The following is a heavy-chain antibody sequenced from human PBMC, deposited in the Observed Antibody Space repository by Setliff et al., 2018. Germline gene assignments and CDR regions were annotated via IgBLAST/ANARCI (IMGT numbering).Heavy chain of an antibody. J-gene: IGHJ6*03. CDR2: INYSGST. CDR3: AKVDIDYIMTRDNTWQYFFYMDV. CDR1: GDSLSSGTQY. V-gene: IGHV4-39*01. D-gene: IGHD5-12*01. Sequence: PSETLSLTCSVLGDSLSSGTQYWAWIRQPPGKGLEWIGNINYSGSTCYNPSLKSRVTMSVDASKNQVSLKVTSVTAEDTAVYYCAKVDIDYIMTRDNTWQYFFYMDVWGRGTTVTVSS.